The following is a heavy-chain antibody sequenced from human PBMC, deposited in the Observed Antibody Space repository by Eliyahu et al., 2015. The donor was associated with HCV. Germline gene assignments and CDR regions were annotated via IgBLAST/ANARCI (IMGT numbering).Heavy chain of an antibody. CDR1: GGSISGSNYY. V-gene: IGHV4-39*01. CDR2: FYYAGSP. D-gene: IGHD6-19*01. Sequence: QLQLQESGPGLVKPSETLSLTCTVSGGSISGSNYYWTWIRQPPGKGLEWIGSFYYAGSPYYNPSLKSRVTISVDTSKNQFSLRMTSLTAADTAVYYCARPAGSGWYQPFDPWGQGSLITVSS. CDR3: ARPAGSGWYQPFDP. J-gene: IGHJ5*02.